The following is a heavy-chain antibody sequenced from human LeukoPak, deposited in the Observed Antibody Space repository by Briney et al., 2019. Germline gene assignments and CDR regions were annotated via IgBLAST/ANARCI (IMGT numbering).Heavy chain of an antibody. Sequence: GGSLRLSCAASGFTFSNAWMSWVCQAPGKGLEWVGRIKSKTDGGTTDYAAPVKGRFTISRDDSKNTLYLQMNSLKTEDTAVYYCTTVGYSIYYYYYYGMDVWGQGTTVTVSS. CDR3: TTVGYSIYYYYYYGMDV. D-gene: IGHD6-13*01. CDR2: IKSKTDGGTT. V-gene: IGHV3-15*01. CDR1: GFTFSNAW. J-gene: IGHJ6*02.